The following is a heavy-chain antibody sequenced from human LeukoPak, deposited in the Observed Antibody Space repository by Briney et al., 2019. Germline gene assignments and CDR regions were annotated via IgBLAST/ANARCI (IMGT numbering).Heavy chain of an antibody. J-gene: IGHJ4*02. CDR2: ISSSSSYI. Sequence: PGGSLRLSCAASGFTFSNAWMSWVRQAPGKGLEWVSSISSSSSYIYYADSVKGRFTISRDNAKNSLYLQMNSLRAEDTAVYYCARGSYSGSFDYWGQGTLVTVSS. CDR3: ARGSYSGSFDY. D-gene: IGHD1-26*01. V-gene: IGHV3-21*01. CDR1: GFTFSNAW.